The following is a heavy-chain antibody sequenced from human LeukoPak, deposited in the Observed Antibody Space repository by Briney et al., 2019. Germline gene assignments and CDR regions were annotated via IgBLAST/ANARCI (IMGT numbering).Heavy chain of an antibody. CDR2: IYYSGST. Sequence: PSQTLSLTCTVSGGSISSGGYYWSWIRQHPGKGLEYIGYIYYSGSTYYNPSLKSRVNISLDTSKNQFSLKLSSMTAADTAVYYCARDSGVYTSSWYLNYWGQGTLVTVSS. J-gene: IGHJ4*02. CDR3: ARDSGVYTSSWYLNY. CDR1: GGSISSGGYY. V-gene: IGHV4-31*03. D-gene: IGHD6-13*01.